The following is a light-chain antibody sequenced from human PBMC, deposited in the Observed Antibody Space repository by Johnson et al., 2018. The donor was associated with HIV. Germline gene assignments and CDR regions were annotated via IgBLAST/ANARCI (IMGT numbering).Light chain of an antibody. J-gene: IGLJ1*01. CDR3: GTLDNGLSGYV. CDR1: SSNIGNNY. CDR2: DNN. V-gene: IGLV1-51*01. Sequence: QAVLTQPPSVSAAAGQKVTISCSGSSSNIGNNYVSWYQQLPGTAPKLLIYDNNKRPSGIPDRFSGSKSGTSATLGITGLQTGDEADYYCGTLDNGLSGYVFGSGTKVTVL.